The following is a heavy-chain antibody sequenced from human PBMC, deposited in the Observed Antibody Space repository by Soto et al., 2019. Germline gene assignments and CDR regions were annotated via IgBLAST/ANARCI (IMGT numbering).Heavy chain of an antibody. J-gene: IGHJ6*02. CDR2: ISAYNGNT. CDR3: ARDRSTVVRGVIIRNYYYYGMDV. D-gene: IGHD3-10*01. CDR1: GYTFTSYG. V-gene: IGHV1-18*01. Sequence: SVKVSCKASGYTFTSYGISWVRQAPGQGLEWMGWISAYNGNTNYAQKLQGRVTMTTDTSTSTAYMELRSLRSDDTAVYYCARDRSTVVRGVIIRNYYYYGMDVWGQGTTVTVSS.